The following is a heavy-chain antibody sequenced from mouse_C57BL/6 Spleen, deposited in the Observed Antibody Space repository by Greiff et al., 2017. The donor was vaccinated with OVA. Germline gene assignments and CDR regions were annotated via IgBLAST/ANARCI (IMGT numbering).Heavy chain of an antibody. V-gene: IGHV1-69*01. D-gene: IGHD4-1*01. J-gene: IGHJ4*01. Sequence: QVQLKQPGAELVMPGASVKLSCKASGYTFTSYWMHWVQQRPGQGLEWIGEIDPSDSSINYNQKVKGKSTLTVDKSSSPAYMQLSSLTSEDSAVYYCARNWVSPQLTGPYYYAMDYWGQGTSVTVSS. CDR3: ARNWVSPQLTGPYYYAMDY. CDR1: GYTFTSYW. CDR2: IDPSDSSI.